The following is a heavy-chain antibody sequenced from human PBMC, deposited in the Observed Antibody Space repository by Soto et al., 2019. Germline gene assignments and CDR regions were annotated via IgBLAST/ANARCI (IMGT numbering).Heavy chain of an antibody. J-gene: IGHJ4*02. CDR2: VNSDGHDT. Sequence: GGSLRLSCAASGFTFSTYWMHWVRQTPGKGLVWVSRVNSDGHDTVYADSVKGRFTFSRDNAKNTVFLQMSSLRAEDTAVYYCARGRKNYIYFDHGGQETVVTFSS. D-gene: IGHD3-10*01. CDR3: ARGRKNYIYFDH. V-gene: IGHV3-74*01. CDR1: GFTFSTYW.